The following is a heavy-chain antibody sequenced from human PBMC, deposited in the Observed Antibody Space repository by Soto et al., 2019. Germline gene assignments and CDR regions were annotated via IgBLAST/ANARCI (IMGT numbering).Heavy chain of an antibody. J-gene: IGHJ3*02. CDR1: GGSISSGNYY. V-gene: IGHV4-30-4*01. CDR2: IYYSGRT. Sequence: SETMSLTCTVSGGSISSGNYYWIAIRQPPGKGLEWIGYIYYSGRTCYNPSLKSRVTISVDTSKNQFSLKLSSVTAADTAVYYCAREGHSSAQQPAGAFDIWGQGTMVTVSS. CDR3: AREGHSSAQQPAGAFDI. D-gene: IGHD3-22*01.